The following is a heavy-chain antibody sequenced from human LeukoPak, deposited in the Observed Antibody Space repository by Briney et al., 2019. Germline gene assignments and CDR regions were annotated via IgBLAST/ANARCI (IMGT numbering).Heavy chain of an antibody. V-gene: IGHV4-30-4*01. CDR1: GGSISSGDYY. D-gene: IGHD3-3*01. CDR2: IYYSGST. CDR3: ARDVADFWSGYGAGSFDY. J-gene: IGHJ4*02. Sequence: SETLSLTCTVSGGSISSGDYYWSWIRQPPGKGLEWIGYIYYSGSTYYNPSLKSRVTISVDTSKNQFSLKLSSVTAADTAVYYCARDVADFWSGYGAGSFDYWGQETLVTVSS.